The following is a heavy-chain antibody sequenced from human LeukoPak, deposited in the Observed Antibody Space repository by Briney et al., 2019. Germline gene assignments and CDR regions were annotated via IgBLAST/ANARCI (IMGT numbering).Heavy chain of an antibody. Sequence: GESLKISCKGSGYSFTSYWIGWVRQMPGKGLEWMGIIYPGDSDTRYSPSFQGQVTISADKSISTAYLQWSSLKASDTAMYYCARHYYGSGSYGANSYYYMDVWGKGTTVTVSS. CDR1: GYSFTSYW. CDR2: IYPGDSDT. CDR3: ARHYYGSGSYGANSYYYMDV. D-gene: IGHD3-10*01. V-gene: IGHV5-51*01. J-gene: IGHJ6*03.